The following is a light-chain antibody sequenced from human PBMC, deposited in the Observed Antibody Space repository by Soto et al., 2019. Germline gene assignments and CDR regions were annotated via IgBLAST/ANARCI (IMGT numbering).Light chain of an antibody. CDR1: QSVSSN. Sequence: ETVMPQSPATLSVSPGERSTLSCMASQSVSSNLAWYQQKPGQAPRLLIYGASTRATGIPARFSGSGSGTDFTLTISSLEPEDFAVYYCQQRSNWILLTFGGGTKVDIK. V-gene: IGKV3-15*01. CDR2: GAS. J-gene: IGKJ4*01. CDR3: QQRSNWILLT.